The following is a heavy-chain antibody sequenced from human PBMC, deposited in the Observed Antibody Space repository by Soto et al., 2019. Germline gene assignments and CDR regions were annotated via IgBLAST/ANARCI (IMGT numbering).Heavy chain of an antibody. D-gene: IGHD3-9*01. Sequence: ASVKDSCKATGYTFNSYAMHWVRQAPGQRLEWMGWINAGNGNTKYSQKFQGRVTITRDTSASTAYMELSRLRSDDTAVYYCARGHYDILTGRLMSYYGMDVWGQGTTVTVSS. J-gene: IGHJ6*02. CDR1: GYTFNSYA. CDR2: INAGNGNT. V-gene: IGHV1-3*01. CDR3: ARGHYDILTGRLMSYYGMDV.